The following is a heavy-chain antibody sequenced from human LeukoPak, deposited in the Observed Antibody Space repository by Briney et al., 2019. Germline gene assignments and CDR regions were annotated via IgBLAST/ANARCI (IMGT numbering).Heavy chain of an antibody. J-gene: IGHJ4*02. D-gene: IGHD6-19*01. Sequence: GGSLRLSCAASGFTFDDYGMSWVRQAPGKGLEWVSGINWNGGSTGYADSVKGRFTISRDNAKNSLYLQMNSLRAEDTALYHCARDLGIAVAGTFDYWGQGTLVTVSS. CDR3: ARDLGIAVAGTFDY. V-gene: IGHV3-20*01. CDR2: INWNGGST. CDR1: GFTFDDYG.